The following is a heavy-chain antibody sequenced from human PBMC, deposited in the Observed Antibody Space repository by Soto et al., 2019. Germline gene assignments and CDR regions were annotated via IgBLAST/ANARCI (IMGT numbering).Heavy chain of an antibody. CDR2: ISYDGSNK. Sequence: LRLSCASSGFTFSSSAMHWVRQAPGKGLEWVAVISYDGSNKYYADSVKGRFTISRDNSKNTLYLQMNSLRAEDTAVYYCAGGEVIAAAEHYYGMDVWGQGTTVTVSS. J-gene: IGHJ6*02. CDR3: AGGEVIAAAEHYYGMDV. CDR1: GFTFSSSA. D-gene: IGHD6-13*01. V-gene: IGHV3-30-3*01.